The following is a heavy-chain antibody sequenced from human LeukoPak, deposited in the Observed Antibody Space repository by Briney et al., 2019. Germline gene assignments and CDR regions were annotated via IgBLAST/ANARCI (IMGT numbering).Heavy chain of an antibody. CDR3: ARDLGYYYDSSTYFYGMDV. CDR2: IYTSGSS. D-gene: IGHD3-22*01. CDR1: GGSISSYY. J-gene: IGHJ6*02. V-gene: IGHV4-4*07. Sequence: PSETQSLTCTVSGGSISSYYWSWIRQPAGKGLEWIGRIYTSGSSNYNPSLKSRATMSVDTSKNQFSLKLTSVTAADTAVYYCARDLGYYYDSSTYFYGMDVWGQGTTVTVSS.